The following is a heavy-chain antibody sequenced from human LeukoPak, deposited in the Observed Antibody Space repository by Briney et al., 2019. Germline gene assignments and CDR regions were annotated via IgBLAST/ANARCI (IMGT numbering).Heavy chain of an antibody. J-gene: IGHJ6*02. CDR3: ASKNSSSWKKPRYYYYGMDV. CDR2: ISAYNGNT. D-gene: IGHD6-13*01. CDR1: GYTFTNLD. Sequence: GASVKVSCKTSGYTFTNLDINWLRQAPGQGLEWMGWISAYNGNTNYAQKLQGRVTMTTDTSTSTAYMELSSLRSEDTAVYYCASKNSSSWKKPRYYYYGMDVWGQGTTVTVSS. V-gene: IGHV1-18*01.